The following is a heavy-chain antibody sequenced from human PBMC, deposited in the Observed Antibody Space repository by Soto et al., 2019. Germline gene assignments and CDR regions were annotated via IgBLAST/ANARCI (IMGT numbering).Heavy chain of an antibody. Sequence: PSETLSLTCAVXGGSFSGYYWTWIRQPPGTGLEWIGEINHSGSTNYNPSLKSRVTISVDTSKNQFSLKLTSVTAADTAVYYCAREKITGLFDYWGQGTLVTVSS. CDR2: INHSGST. J-gene: IGHJ4*02. CDR3: AREKITGLFDY. D-gene: IGHD2-8*02. CDR1: GGSFSGYY. V-gene: IGHV4-34*01.